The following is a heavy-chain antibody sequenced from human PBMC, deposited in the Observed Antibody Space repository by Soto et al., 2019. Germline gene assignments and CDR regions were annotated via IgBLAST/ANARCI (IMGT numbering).Heavy chain of an antibody. CDR3: ASASAPGYNSGHRAFDI. J-gene: IGHJ3*02. CDR2: ISISSNTI. CDR1: GFTFSSNN. V-gene: IGHV3-48*01. Sequence: EVQLVESGGGLVQPGGSLRLSCAASGFTFSSNNMNWVRQAPGKGLEWVSYISISSNTIYYADSVKGRFTISRDNAKNSLFLQMNSLRAEDTAVYYCASASAPGYNSGHRAFDIWGQGTMVTVSS. D-gene: IGHD6-19*01.